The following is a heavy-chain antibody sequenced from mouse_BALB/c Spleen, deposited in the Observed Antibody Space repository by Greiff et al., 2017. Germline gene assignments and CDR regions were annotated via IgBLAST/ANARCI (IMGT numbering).Heavy chain of an antibody. D-gene: IGHD1-1*01. V-gene: IGHV7-3*02. J-gene: IGHJ4*01. CDR3: ARYYYGIYAMDY. CDR1: GFTFTDYY. CDR2: IRNKANGYTT. Sequence: EVKLVESGGGLVQPGGSLRLSCAPSGFTFTDYYMSWVRQPPGKALEWLGFIRNKANGYTTEYSASVKGRFTSSRDNSQSILYLQMNTLRAEDSATYYCARYYYGIYAMDYWGQGTSVTVSS.